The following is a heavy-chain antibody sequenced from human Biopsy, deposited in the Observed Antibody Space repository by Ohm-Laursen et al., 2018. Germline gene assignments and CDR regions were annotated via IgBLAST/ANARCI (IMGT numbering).Heavy chain of an antibody. CDR1: TFTFSSDS. CDR3: VRDDGFYGRTSGMDV. J-gene: IGHJ6*02. CDR2: INSDASYI. V-gene: IGHV3-21*01. D-gene: IGHD2-15*01. Sequence: SLRLSCAASTFTFSSDSVNWVRQAPGKGLAWVSYINSDASYIYYGVSVRGRFSISRDKAKNSVYLQMNSLRVEDTAVYYCVRDDGFYGRTSGMDVWGQGTTVAVSS.